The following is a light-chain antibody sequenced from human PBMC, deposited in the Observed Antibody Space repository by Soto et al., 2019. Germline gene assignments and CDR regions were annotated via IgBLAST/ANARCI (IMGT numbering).Light chain of an antibody. J-gene: IGLJ2*01. CDR2: EVT. CDR3: CSYAGSDTLGVL. CDR1: SSDIGGYNL. V-gene: IGLV2-23*02. Sequence: QSALTQPASVSGSPGQSITISCTGTSSDIGGYNLVSWYQQHPGKAPKLIIFEVTKRPSGVSNRFSASKSGNTASLTISGLQAEDEADYYCCSYAGSDTLGVLFGGGTKLTVL.